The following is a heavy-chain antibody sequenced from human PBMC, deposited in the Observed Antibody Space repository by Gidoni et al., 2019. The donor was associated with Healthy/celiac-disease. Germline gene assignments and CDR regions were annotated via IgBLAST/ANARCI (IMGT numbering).Heavy chain of an antibody. CDR3: ARDSDFVATIDIVVVVAATREDYGMDV. V-gene: IGHV3-21*01. D-gene: IGHD2-15*01. CDR1: GFTFSSYS. CDR2: ISSSSSYI. J-gene: IGHJ6*02. Sequence: EVQLVESGGGLVKPGGSLRLSCAASGFTFSSYSMTWVRQAPGKGLEWVSSISSSSSYIYYADSVKGRFTISRDNAKNSLYLQMNSLRAEDTAVYYCARDSDFVATIDIVVVVAATREDYGMDVWGQGTTVTVSS.